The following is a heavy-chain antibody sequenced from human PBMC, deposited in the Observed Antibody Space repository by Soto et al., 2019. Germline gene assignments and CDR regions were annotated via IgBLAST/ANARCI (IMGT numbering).Heavy chain of an antibody. Sequence: EVQLVESGGGLVQPGGSLKLSCAASGFTFSGSAMHWVRQASGKGLEWVGRIRSKANSYATAYAASVKGRFTISRDDSKNTAYLQMNSLKTEDTAVYYCTSRRYCSGGSCCEAWGQGTLVTVSS. D-gene: IGHD2-15*01. CDR1: GFTFSGSA. CDR2: IRSKANSYAT. J-gene: IGHJ4*02. CDR3: TSRRYCSGGSCCEA. V-gene: IGHV3-73*01.